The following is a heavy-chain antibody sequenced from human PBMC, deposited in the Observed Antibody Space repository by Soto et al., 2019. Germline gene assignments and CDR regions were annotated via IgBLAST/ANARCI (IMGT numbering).Heavy chain of an antibody. D-gene: IGHD4-17*01. CDR2: IYYSGST. CDR3: ATRIMTTVTSHGWNWYFDL. J-gene: IGHJ2*01. CDR1: AGSISSSTYY. V-gene: IGHV4-39*01. Sequence: QLQLQESGPGLVKPSETLSLTCTVSAGSISSSTYYLGWIRQPPGKGLEWIGSIYYSGSTYYNPSLKSRVTISVDTSKSQSSLMLSSVTAADTAVYYCATRIMTTVTSHGWNWYFDLWGRGALVTVSS.